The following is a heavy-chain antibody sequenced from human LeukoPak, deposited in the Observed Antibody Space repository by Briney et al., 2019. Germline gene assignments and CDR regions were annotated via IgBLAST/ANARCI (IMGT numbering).Heavy chain of an antibody. CDR3: AKFSPTPLLNYYYYGMDV. J-gene: IGHJ6*02. CDR1: GFTFSSYA. CDR2: VSGSGGSR. Sequence: PGGSLRLSCAASGFTFSSYAMSWVRQAPGKGLEWVSAVSGSGGSRYYADSVKGRFTISRDNSKNTLYLQMNSLRAEDTAVYYCAKFSPTPLLNYYYYGMDVWGQGTTVTVSS. V-gene: IGHV3-23*01.